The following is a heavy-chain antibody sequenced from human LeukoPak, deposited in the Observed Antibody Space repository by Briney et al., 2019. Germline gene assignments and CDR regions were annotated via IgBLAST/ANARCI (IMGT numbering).Heavy chain of an antibody. Sequence: GGSLRLSCAASGFTFSSYAMSWVRQAPGKGLEWVSAISGSGGSTYYADSVKGRFTISRDNSKNTLYLQMNSLRAEDTVVYYCAKASKTYYYDSSGSYYFDYWGQGTLVTVSS. CDR2: ISGSGGST. J-gene: IGHJ4*02. CDR3: AKASKTYYYDSSGSYYFDY. CDR1: GFTFSSYA. D-gene: IGHD3-22*01. V-gene: IGHV3-23*01.